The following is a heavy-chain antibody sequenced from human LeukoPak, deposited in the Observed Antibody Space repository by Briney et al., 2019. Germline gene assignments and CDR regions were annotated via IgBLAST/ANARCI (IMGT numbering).Heavy chain of an antibody. V-gene: IGHV6-1*01. D-gene: IGHD5-18*01. J-gene: IGHJ4*02. CDR2: TYYRSKWYN. CDR3: ARGSDTAMVLFYYFDY. Sequence: SQTLSLTCAISGDSVSSNSAAWNWIRQSPSRGLEWLGRTYYRSKWYNDYAVSVKSRITINPDTSKNQFSLQLNSVTPEDTAVYYCARGSDTAMVLFYYFDYWGQGTLVTVSS. CDR1: GDSVSSNSAA.